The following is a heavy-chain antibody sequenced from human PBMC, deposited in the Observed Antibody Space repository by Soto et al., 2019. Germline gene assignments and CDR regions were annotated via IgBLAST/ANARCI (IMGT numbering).Heavy chain of an antibody. V-gene: IGHV4-39*01. CDR3: ARHVGYGDSTAFDI. Sequence: LCGGSISSRSYYWGWIRQPPGKGLEWIGSIYYSGSTYYNPSLKSRVTISVDTSKNQFSLKLSSVTAADTAVYYCARHVGYGDSTAFDIWGQGTMVTVSS. CDR1: GGSISSRSYY. CDR2: IYYSGST. D-gene: IGHD4-17*01. J-gene: IGHJ3*02.